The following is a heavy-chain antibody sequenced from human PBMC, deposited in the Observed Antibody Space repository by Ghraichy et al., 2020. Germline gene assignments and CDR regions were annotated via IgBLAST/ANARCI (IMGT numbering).Heavy chain of an antibody. D-gene: IGHD4-23*01. V-gene: IGHV1-2*02. CDR1: GYIFTAYF. CDR3: ARHVWWELGGAFDF. CDR2: INPKSGDT. Sequence: ASVKVSCQTSGYIFTAYFILWLRQAPGQGLEWMGWINPKSGDTDYAQKFQGRITMTSDTAVRTIYMELHSLTSDDRAMYYCARHVWWELGGAFDFWGQGVPVTVSS. J-gene: IGHJ4*02.